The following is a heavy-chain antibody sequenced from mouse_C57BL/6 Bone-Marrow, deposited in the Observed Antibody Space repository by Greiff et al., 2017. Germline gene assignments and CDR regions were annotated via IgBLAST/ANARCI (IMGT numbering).Heavy chain of an antibody. Sequence: VQLQQSGAELVRPGASVKLSCKASGYTFTDYYINWVKQRPGQGLEWIARIYPGSGNTYYNEKFKGKATLTAEKSSSTAYMQLSSLTSEDSAVYFCARAGVTTVVAHWYFDVGGTGTTVTVSS. CDR1: GYTFTDYY. D-gene: IGHD1-1*01. CDR3: ARAGVTTVVAHWYFDV. V-gene: IGHV1-76*01. J-gene: IGHJ1*03. CDR2: IYPGSGNT.